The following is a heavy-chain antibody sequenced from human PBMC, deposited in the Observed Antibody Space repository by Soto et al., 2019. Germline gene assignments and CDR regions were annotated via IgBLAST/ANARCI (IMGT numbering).Heavy chain of an antibody. V-gene: IGHV3-23*01. Sequence: PGGSLRLSCAASGFTFSSYAMSWVRQAPGKGLKWVSTITGSGAGTYYADSVKGRFTISRDNSQNTLYLQMNSLRAEDTAVYYCAKDLPVVAASFDYWGQGTLVTVSS. CDR2: ITGSGAGT. CDR3: AKDLPVVAASFDY. J-gene: IGHJ4*02. CDR1: GFTFSSYA. D-gene: IGHD2-15*01.